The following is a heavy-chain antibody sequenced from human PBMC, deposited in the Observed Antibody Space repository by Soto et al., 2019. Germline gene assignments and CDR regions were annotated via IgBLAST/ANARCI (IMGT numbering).Heavy chain of an antibody. CDR3: ARDAEYSSSWYRYSSGWPSYYFDY. J-gene: IGHJ4*02. D-gene: IGHD6-19*01. Sequence: EVQLVESGGGLVQPGGSLRLSCAASGFTFGSYWMSWVRQAPGKGLEWVAHIKQDGSEKYYLDSVKGRFTISRDNAKNSLYLQMNSLRAEDTAVYYCARDAEYSSSWYRYSSGWPSYYFDYWGQGALVPVSS. CDR2: IKQDGSEK. V-gene: IGHV3-7*05. CDR1: GFTFGSYW.